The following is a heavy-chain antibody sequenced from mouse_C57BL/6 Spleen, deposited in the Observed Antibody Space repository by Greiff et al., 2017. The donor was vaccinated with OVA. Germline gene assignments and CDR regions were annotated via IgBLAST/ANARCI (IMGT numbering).Heavy chain of an antibody. CDR1: GFTFSSYG. CDR3: ARDRAGSSYSYYFDY. Sequence: EVQLVESGGDLVKPGGSLKLSCAASGFTFSSYGMSWVRQTPDKRLEWVATISDGGSYTYYPDNVKGRFTISRDNAKNNLYLQMSHLKSEDTAMYYCARDRAGSSYSYYFDYWGQGTTLTVSS. CDR2: ISDGGSYT. V-gene: IGHV5-4*01. D-gene: IGHD1-1*01. J-gene: IGHJ2*01.